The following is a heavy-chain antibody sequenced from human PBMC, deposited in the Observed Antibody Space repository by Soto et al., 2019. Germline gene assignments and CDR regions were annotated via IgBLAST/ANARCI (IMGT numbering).Heavy chain of an antibody. J-gene: IGHJ6*03. Sequence: VQLVQSGAEVKKPGASVKVSCKTSGDSFNDYYIHWVRQAPGQGLEWMGWINPNGGGTKYAQKFQGRVTVTRDTSIRTVYMELSRLSSGDTAVYYCARESGGATATLDYYYFYMDVGGKGTTVTVSS. V-gene: IGHV1-2*02. D-gene: IGHD5-12*01. CDR1: GDSFNDYY. CDR3: ARESGGATATLDYYYFYMDV. CDR2: INPNGGGT.